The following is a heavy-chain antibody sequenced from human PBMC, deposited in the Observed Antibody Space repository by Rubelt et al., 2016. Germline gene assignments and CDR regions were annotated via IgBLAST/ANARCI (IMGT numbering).Heavy chain of an antibody. J-gene: IGHJ4*02. CDR3: ARRGGDYSLG. V-gene: IGHV4-34*01. Sequence: QVQLQQWGAGLLKPSETLSLTCAVYGGSFSGYYWGWIRQPPGKGLEWIGSIYYSGSTYYNPPPKGRVTISVETSKNQFSLKLSSVTAADTAVYYCARRGGDYSLGWGQGTLVTVSS. CDR2: IYYSGST. CDR1: GGSFSGYY. D-gene: IGHD2-15*01.